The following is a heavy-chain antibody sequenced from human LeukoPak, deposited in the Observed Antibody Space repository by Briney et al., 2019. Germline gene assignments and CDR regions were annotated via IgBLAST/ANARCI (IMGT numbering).Heavy chain of an antibody. CDR3: AAITGTKFDF. CDR1: GFTFSDYA. V-gene: IGHV3-64*01. CDR2: ISSNGGST. J-gene: IGHJ4*02. Sequence: GGSLRLSCAASGFTFSDYAMHWVRQAPGKGLEYVSAISSNGGSTYYANSVKGRFTISRDNSKNSLYLQMGSLRAEDMAVYYCAAITGTKFDFWGQGTLVTVSS. D-gene: IGHD1-20*01.